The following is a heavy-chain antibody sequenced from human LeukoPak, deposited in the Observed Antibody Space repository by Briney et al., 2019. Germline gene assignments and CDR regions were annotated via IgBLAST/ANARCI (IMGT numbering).Heavy chain of an antibody. Sequence: PSETLSLTCTVSGGSISSYYWSWIRQPPGKGLEWIGCIYYSGSTNYNPSLKSRVTISLDTSKNQFSLKLSSVTAADTSVYYCARALGSSGYYFHFDYWGQGTLVTVSS. V-gene: IGHV4-59*01. CDR2: IYYSGST. J-gene: IGHJ4*02. CDR1: GGSISSYY. D-gene: IGHD3-22*01. CDR3: ARALGSSGYYFHFDY.